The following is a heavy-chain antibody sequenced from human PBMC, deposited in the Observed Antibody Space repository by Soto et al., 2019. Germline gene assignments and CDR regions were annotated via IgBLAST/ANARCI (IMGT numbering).Heavy chain of an antibody. D-gene: IGHD3-10*01. V-gene: IGHV1-46*03. CDR1: GYTFTSYY. CDR2: INPSGGST. CDR3: AREDYGSGSPSYYYYYGMDV. Sequence: GASVKVSCKASGYTFTSYYMHWVRQAPGQGLEWMGIINPSGGSTSYAQKFQGRVTMTRGTSTSTVYMELSSLRSEDTAVYYCAREDYGSGSPSYYYYYGMDVWGQGTTVTVSS. J-gene: IGHJ6*02.